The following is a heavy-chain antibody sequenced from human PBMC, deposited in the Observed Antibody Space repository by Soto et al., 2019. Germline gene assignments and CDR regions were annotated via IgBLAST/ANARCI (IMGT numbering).Heavy chain of an antibody. J-gene: IGHJ3*01. CDR3: ARHSGSSGGALDL. Sequence: PSETLSLTCTVSGGSIIDFYCSWIRQPPGRGLKWIGYIHYNGDADYNPSLKSRFTISVDTSKNQFSLRLSSVTAADTAVYYCARHSGSSGGALDLWGQGTMVTVS. D-gene: IGHD6-13*01. V-gene: IGHV4-59*08. CDR1: GGSIIDFY. CDR2: IHYNGDA.